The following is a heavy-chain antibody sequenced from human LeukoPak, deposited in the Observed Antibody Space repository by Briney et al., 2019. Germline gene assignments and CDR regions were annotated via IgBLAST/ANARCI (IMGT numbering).Heavy chain of an antibody. CDR2: ISSSGSTI. Sequence: PGGSLRLSCAASGFTFSDYYMSWIRQAPGKGLEWVSYISSSGSTIYYADSVKGRFTISRDNAKNSLYLQMNSLRAEDTAVYYCARDTPLSLENWFDPWGQGTLVTVSS. J-gene: IGHJ5*02. CDR1: GFTFSDYY. V-gene: IGHV3-11*01. D-gene: IGHD1-1*01. CDR3: ARDTPLSLENWFDP.